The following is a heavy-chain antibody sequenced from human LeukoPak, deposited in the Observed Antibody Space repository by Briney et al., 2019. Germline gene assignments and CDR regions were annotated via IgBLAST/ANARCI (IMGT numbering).Heavy chain of an antibody. D-gene: IGHD3-10*01. J-gene: IGHJ4*02. CDR1: GFTVSSNY. CDR3: ATGPRPNYCGSGSPSDFDY. CDR2: IYSGGST. Sequence: GGSLRLSCAASGFTVSSNYMSWVRQAPGKGLEWVSVIYSGGSTYYADSVKGRFTISRDNSKNTLYLQMNSLRAEDTAVYYCATGPRPNYCGSGSPSDFDYWGQGTLVTVSS. V-gene: IGHV3-53*01.